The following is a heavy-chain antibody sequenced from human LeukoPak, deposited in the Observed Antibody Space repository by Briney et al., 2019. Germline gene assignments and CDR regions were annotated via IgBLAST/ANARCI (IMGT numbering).Heavy chain of an antibody. V-gene: IGHV3-30*04. Sequence: GGSLRLSCAASGFTLSNYAMHWLRQAPGKGLEWVAVISYHGRDQYYADSVKGRLTISRDTSKNTLYLQLNSLRAEDTADYYCARQDCSTGSCHLDNWGQGTLVTVSS. CDR1: GFTLSNYA. CDR2: ISYHGRDQ. D-gene: IGHD2-8*02. CDR3: ARQDCSTGSCHLDN. J-gene: IGHJ4*02.